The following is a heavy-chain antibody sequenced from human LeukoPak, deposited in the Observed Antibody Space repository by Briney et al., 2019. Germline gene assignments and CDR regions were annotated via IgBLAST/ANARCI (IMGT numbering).Heavy chain of an antibody. CDR2: IKQDGSEK. V-gene: IGHV3-7*01. CDR1: GFTFSNYW. D-gene: IGHD3-9*01. CDR3: ARDHYDILTGYYFSPYYYYYYMDV. Sequence: GGSLRLSCAASGFTFSNYWMSWVRQAPGKGLEWVANIKQDGSEKYYVDSVKGRFTISRDNAKNSLYLQMNSLRAEDTAVYYCARDHYDILTGYYFSPYYYYYYMDVWGKGTTVTVSS. J-gene: IGHJ6*03.